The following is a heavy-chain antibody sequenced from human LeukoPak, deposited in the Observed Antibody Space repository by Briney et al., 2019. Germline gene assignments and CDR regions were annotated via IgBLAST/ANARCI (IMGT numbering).Heavy chain of an antibody. CDR2: INPNSGGT. CDR1: GYTFTGYY. CDR3: AFYYYDSSGYYSWFDP. V-gene: IGHV1-2*02. Sequence: ASVKVSCKASGYTFTGYYMHWVRQAPGQGLEWMGWINPNSGGTNYAQKFQGRVTMTRDTSISTAYMELSRLRSDDTAVYYCAFYYYDSSGYYSWFDPWGQGTLVTVSS. D-gene: IGHD3-22*01. J-gene: IGHJ5*02.